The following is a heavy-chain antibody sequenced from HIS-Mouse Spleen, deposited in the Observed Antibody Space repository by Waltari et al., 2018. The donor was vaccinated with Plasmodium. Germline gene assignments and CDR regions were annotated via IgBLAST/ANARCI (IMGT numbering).Heavy chain of an antibody. V-gene: IGHV3-9*01. J-gene: IGHJ2*01. CDR1: GFTFDDYA. Sequence: EVQLVESGGGLVQPGRSLRLSCAASGFTFDDYAMHWVRQAPGKGLEWVSGISWNSGSIGYADSVKGRFTISRDNAKNSLYLQMNSLRAEDTALYYCAKDPTGDRWYFDLWGRGTLVTVSS. CDR2: ISWNSGSI. D-gene: IGHD7-27*01. CDR3: AKDPTGDRWYFDL.